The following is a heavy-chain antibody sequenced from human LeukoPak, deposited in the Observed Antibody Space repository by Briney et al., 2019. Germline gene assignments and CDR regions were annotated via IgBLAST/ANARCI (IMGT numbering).Heavy chain of an antibody. V-gene: IGHV3-21*01. CDR3: ARGGGSGSYYFDY. CDR1: GFTFSSYS. CDR2: ISSSRSCI. J-gene: IGHJ4*02. Sequence: GGSLRLSCAASGFTFSSYSMNWVRQAPGKGLEWVSSISSSRSCIYYADSVKGRFTISRDNAKNSLYLQMDSLRAEDAAVYYCARGGGSGSYYFDYWGQGTLVTVSS. D-gene: IGHD3-10*01.